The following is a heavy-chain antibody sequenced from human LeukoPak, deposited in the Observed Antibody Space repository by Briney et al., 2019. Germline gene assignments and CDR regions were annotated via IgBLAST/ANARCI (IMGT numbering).Heavy chain of an antibody. Sequence: GGSLRLSCAASGFTFSSFGMNWVRQAPGKGLEWVSYISDSSSLTYYADSVKGRFTTSRDNAKNSLSLQLNSLRDEDTAVYFCAKVIRGGYGMDVWGQGTTVTVSS. CDR3: AKVIRGGYGMDV. V-gene: IGHV3-48*02. D-gene: IGHD3-10*01. J-gene: IGHJ6*02. CDR2: ISDSSSLT. CDR1: GFTFSSFG.